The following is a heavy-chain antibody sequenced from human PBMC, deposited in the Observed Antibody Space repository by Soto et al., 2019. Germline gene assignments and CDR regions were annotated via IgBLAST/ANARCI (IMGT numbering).Heavy chain of an antibody. CDR1: GFTFGDYY. J-gene: IGHJ4*02. D-gene: IGHD3-10*01. CDR3: ARDYYGSGSKTPAY. V-gene: IGHV3-11*01. Sequence: PGESLRLSCAASGFTFGDYYMSWIRQAPGKGLEWVAYISSSGSTIYYADSVKGRFTISGDNAKNSLYLQMNSLRAEDTAVYYCARDYYGSGSKTPAYWGQGTLVTVSS. CDR2: ISSSGSTI.